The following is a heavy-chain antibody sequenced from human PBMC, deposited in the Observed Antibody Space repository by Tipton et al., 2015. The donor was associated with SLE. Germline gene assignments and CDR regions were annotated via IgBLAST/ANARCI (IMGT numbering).Heavy chain of an antibody. CDR1: GFTFTDYY. CDR2: INLDIGGT. CDR3: ARSPEDFWSGDSAWGYFDY. Sequence: QLVQSGAEMKKPGASMKVSCKASGFTFTDYYLHWVRQAPGQGLEWMGRINLDIGGTNYAQQFQGRVTMTRDTSINTAHMELSRLRFDDTAVYYCARSPEDFWSGDSAWGYFDYWGQGTLVTVSS. V-gene: IGHV1-2*06. J-gene: IGHJ4*02. D-gene: IGHD3-3*01.